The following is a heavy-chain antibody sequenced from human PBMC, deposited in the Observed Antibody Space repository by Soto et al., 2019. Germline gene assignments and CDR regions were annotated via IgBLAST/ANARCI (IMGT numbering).Heavy chain of an antibody. CDR3: ARPTYYYGSGSQTYGMDV. V-gene: IGHV1-69*13. CDR1: GGTFSSYA. Sequence: SVKVSCKASGGTFSSYAISWVRQAPGQGLEWMGGIIPIFGTANYAQKFQGRVTITADESTSTAYMELSSLKSEDTAVYYCARPTYYYGSGSQTYGMDVWGQGTTVTVSS. CDR2: IIPIFGTA. J-gene: IGHJ6*02. D-gene: IGHD3-10*01.